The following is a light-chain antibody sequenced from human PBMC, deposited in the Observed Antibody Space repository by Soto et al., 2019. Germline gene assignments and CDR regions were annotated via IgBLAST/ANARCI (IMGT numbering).Light chain of an antibody. V-gene: IGLV2-14*01. J-gene: IGLJ1*01. Sequence: SLLTQPASVSGAPGQSITLSCTGTSSYVAAYNYVSWYQQHPAKVPKLMIYHVSNRPSGVSDRFSGSKSGNTASLTISGLQAEDEGDYYCYSYTTSSTYVFGTGTKVTVL. CDR2: HVS. CDR1: SSYVAAYNY. CDR3: YSYTTSSTYV.